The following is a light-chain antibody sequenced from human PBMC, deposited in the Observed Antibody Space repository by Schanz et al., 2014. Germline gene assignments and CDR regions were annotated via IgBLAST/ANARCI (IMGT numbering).Light chain of an antibody. CDR1: SSNIGSNT. CDR2: SNN. CDR3: QSYDNSLSGPVV. J-gene: IGLJ2*01. Sequence: QSVLTQPPSASGTPGQRVTISCSGSSSNIGSNTVNWYQQLPGTAPKLLIYSNNQRPSGVPDRFSGSKSGTSASLAISGLQSDDEADYYCQSYDNSLSGPVVFGGGTKLTVL. V-gene: IGLV1-44*01.